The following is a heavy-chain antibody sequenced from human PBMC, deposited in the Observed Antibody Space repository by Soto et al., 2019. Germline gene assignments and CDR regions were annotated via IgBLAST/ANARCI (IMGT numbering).Heavy chain of an antibody. J-gene: IGHJ4*02. CDR3: ASTTVTRPYYFDY. V-gene: IGHV4-30-4*01. D-gene: IGHD4-17*01. Sequence: PSETLSLTCTVSGGSISSGDYYRSWIRQPPGKGLEWIGYIYYSGSTYYNPSLKSRVTISVDTSKNQFSLKLSSVTAADTAVYYCASTTVTRPYYFDYWGQGTLVTVSS. CDR2: IYYSGST. CDR1: GGSISSGDYY.